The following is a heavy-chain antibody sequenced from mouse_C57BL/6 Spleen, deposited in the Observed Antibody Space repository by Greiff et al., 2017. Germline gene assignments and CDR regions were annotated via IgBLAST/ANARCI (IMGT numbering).Heavy chain of an antibody. V-gene: IGHV1-18*01. CDR1: GYTFTDYN. J-gene: IGHJ2*01. D-gene: IGHD1-1*01. CDR2: INPNNGGT. Sequence: EVQGVESGPELVKPGASVKIPCKASGYTFTDYNMDWVKQSHGKSLEWIGDINPNNGGTIYNQKFKGKATLTVDKSSSTAYMELRSLTSEDTAVYYCARTTTVGFDYWGQGTTLTVSS. CDR3: ARTTTVGFDY.